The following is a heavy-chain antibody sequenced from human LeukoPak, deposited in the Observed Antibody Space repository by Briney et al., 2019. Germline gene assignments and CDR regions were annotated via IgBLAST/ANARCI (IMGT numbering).Heavy chain of an antibody. J-gene: IGHJ4*02. V-gene: IGHV3-13*01. CDR3: AKFIAAPFYFDY. CDR2: IGTAGDI. CDR1: GFTFSNYD. D-gene: IGHD6-13*01. Sequence: SGGSLRLSCAASGFTFSNYDMHWVRQATGKGLEWVSGIGTAGDIYYPGSVKGRFTISRDNAKNSLYLQMNSLRAEDTAVYYCAKFIAAPFYFDYWGQGTLVTVSS.